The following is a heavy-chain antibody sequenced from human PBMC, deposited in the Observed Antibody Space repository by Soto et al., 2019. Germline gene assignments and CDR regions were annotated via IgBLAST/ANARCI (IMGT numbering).Heavy chain of an antibody. D-gene: IGHD6-13*01. V-gene: IGHV1-18*04. J-gene: IGHJ6*02. Sequence: QVQLVQSGAEVKKPGASVKVSCKASGYTFTSYGISWVRQAPGQGLEWMGWISAYNGNTNYAQKLQGRVTMTTDTSTSAAYRELRSLRSDGTAVYYCASDGIAAAGTGIYGMDVWGQGTTVTASS. CDR3: ASDGIAAAGTGIYGMDV. CDR1: GYTFTSYG. CDR2: ISAYNGNT.